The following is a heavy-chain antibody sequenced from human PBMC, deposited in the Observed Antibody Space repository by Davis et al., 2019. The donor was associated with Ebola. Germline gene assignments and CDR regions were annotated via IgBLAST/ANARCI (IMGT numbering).Heavy chain of an antibody. Sequence: GESLKISCAASGFTFSSYSMNWVRQAPGKGLEWVSSISSSSSYIYYADSVKGRFTISRDNAKNSLYLQMNSLRAEDMALYYCVKDSSAYYFYMDVWGKGTTVTVSS. J-gene: IGHJ6*03. V-gene: IGHV3-21*04. CDR3: VKDSSAYYFYMDV. CDR2: ISSSSSYI. CDR1: GFTFSSYS.